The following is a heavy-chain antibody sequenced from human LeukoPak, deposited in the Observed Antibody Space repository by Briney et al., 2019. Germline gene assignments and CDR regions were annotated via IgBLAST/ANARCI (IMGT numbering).Heavy chain of an antibody. V-gene: IGHV4-61*02. CDR1: GGSISSGSYY. CDR2: IYSSGST. CDR3: ARSLLSSSWGGSFDY. Sequence: SETLSLTCTVSGGSISSGSYYWSWIRQPAGKGLEWIGRIYSSGSTNYNPSLKSRVTISVDTSKNQFSLKLSSVTAADTAVYYCARSLLSSSWGGSFDYWGQGTLVTVSS. D-gene: IGHD6-13*01. J-gene: IGHJ4*02.